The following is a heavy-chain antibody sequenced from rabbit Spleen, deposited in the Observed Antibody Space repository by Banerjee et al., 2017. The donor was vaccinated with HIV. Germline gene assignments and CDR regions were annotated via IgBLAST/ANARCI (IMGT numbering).Heavy chain of an antibody. V-gene: IGHV1S45*01. J-gene: IGHJ2*01. D-gene: IGHD1-1*01. CDR3: ARNYVNVFDP. Sequence: LEESGGGLVKPGGTLTLTCTVSGFSFSSNWICWVRQAPGKGLEWIACIDTSDGDTDYANWPKGRFTISKASSTTVTLQMTSLTAVDTATYFCARNYVNVFDPWGPGTLVTVS. CDR1: GFSFSSNW. CDR2: IDTSDGDT.